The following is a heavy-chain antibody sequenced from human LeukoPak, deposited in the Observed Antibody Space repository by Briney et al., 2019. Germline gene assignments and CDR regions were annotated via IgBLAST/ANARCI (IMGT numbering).Heavy chain of an antibody. V-gene: IGHV3-74*01. CDR1: GFTFSRNW. D-gene: IGHD3-10*01. J-gene: IGHJ4*02. CDR3: ASGSGSYFPGY. CDR2: INIDGSST. Sequence: GGSLRLSCAASGFTFSRNWMYWVRQAPGKGLVWVSRINIDGSSTSYADSVRGRFTISRDNAKNTLYLQMNSLRAEDTAVYYCASGSGSYFPGYWGQGTLVTVSS.